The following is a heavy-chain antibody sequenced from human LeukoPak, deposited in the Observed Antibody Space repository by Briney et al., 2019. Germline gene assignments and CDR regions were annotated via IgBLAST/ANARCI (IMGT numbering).Heavy chain of an antibody. J-gene: IGHJ5*02. Sequence: GGSLRLSCSASGFTFSTNSMHWVRQAPGKGLEFVSAIASNGGSTYYADSVKGRFTISRDNSKNTLYLQMSSLRAEDTAVYYCVTVGMTSIWSYLRFDPRGQGTLVSVSS. CDR2: IASNGGST. CDR3: VTVGMTSIWSYLRFDP. CDR1: GFTFSTNS. D-gene: IGHD1-26*01. V-gene: IGHV3-64D*08.